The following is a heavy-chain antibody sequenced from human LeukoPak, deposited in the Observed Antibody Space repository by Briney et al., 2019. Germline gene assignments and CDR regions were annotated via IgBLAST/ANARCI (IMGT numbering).Heavy chain of an antibody. CDR1: GFTFSSYA. D-gene: IGHD6-19*01. V-gene: IGHV3-30-3*01. CDR3: ARDRVAGVGSYYYYGMDV. Sequence: GRSLRLSCAASGFTFSSYAMHWVRQAPGKGLEWVAVISYDGSNKYYADSVKGRFTISRDSSKNTLYLQMNSLRAEDTAVYYCARDRVAGVGSYYYYGMDVWGQGTTVTVSS. CDR2: ISYDGSNK. J-gene: IGHJ6*02.